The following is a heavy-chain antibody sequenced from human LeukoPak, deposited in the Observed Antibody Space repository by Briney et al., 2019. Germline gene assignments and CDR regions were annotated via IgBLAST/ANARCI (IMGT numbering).Heavy chain of an antibody. CDR3: AIFQGTYGDNDNDF. D-gene: IGHD4-17*01. V-gene: IGHV1-69*13. J-gene: IGHJ4*02. CDR2: IIPMINTP. Sequence: SVKVSCKASGGTFRSFAINWVRQAPGKRLVWMGGIIPMINTPKYAQRFQGRVSITADESTSTGYMEVSSLGSEDTAVYYCAIFQGTYGDNDNDFWGQGTLVTVSS. CDR1: GGTFRSFA.